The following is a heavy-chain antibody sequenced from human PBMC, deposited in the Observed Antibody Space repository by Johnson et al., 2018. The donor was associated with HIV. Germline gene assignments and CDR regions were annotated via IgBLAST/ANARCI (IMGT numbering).Heavy chain of an antibody. V-gene: IGHV3-30-3*01. Sequence: QVQLVESGGGVVQPGRSLRLSCAASGFTFSSYAMHWVRQAPGKGLEWVAVISYDGSNKYYADSVKGRFTISRDNSKNTLYLQMNSRRAEDPAVYYCAREEITMIVVAGEAFDIWGQGTMVTVSS. D-gene: IGHD3-22*01. CDR3: AREEITMIVVAGEAFDI. CDR1: GFTFSSYA. CDR2: ISYDGSNK. J-gene: IGHJ3*02.